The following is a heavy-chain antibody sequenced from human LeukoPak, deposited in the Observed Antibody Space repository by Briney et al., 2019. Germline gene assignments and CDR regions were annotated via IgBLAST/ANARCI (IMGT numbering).Heavy chain of an antibody. CDR2: ISGSRGRT. CDR3: AKDRIAAASTHFYY. Sequence: PGGSLRLSSVDPGFTSRGDAMSSVRQAPGKRLGWVSVISGSRGRTNDADSVQGRFTISRYNSKSTVYLQRNRLRAEDTAVYYFAKDRIAAASTHFYYWGQGTLVSVSS. D-gene: IGHD6-25*01. J-gene: IGHJ4*02. V-gene: IGHV3-23*01. CDR1: GFTSRGDA.